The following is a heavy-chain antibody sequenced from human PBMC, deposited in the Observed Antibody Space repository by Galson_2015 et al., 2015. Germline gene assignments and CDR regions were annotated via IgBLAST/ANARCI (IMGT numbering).Heavy chain of an antibody. J-gene: IGHJ4*02. Sequence: SLRLSCAASGFTFSSYCMNWVRQAPGKGLEWVSAISASGGGTYYADSVKGRFTISRDNSKSTLHLQMNSLRAEDTAVYYCAKDRACSGAFGLDYWGQGTLVTVSS. V-gene: IGHV3-23*01. CDR1: GFTFSSYC. CDR2: ISASGGGT. CDR3: AKDRACSGAFGLDY. D-gene: IGHD3-10*02.